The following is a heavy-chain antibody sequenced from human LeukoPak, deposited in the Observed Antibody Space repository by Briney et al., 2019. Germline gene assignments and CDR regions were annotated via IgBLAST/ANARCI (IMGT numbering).Heavy chain of an antibody. CDR3: ARGMLGTFWYFDL. CDR2: IKEDGGEK. V-gene: IGHV3-7*01. CDR1: KFSFNNYW. J-gene: IGHJ2*01. Sequence: GGSLRLSCAASKFSFNNYWMMWVSQAPGKGLEWVANIKEDGGEKYYMDSVKGRFTISRDNAKNSLYLQMNSLRVDDTAIYYCARGMLGTFWYFDLWGRGTLVTVSS. D-gene: IGHD3-10*02.